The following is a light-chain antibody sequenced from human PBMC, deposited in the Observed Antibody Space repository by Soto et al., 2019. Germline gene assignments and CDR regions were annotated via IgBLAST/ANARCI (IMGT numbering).Light chain of an antibody. Sequence: QSVLTQPPSVSGSPGQSVTISCTGTSSDVGSYNRVSWYQQPPGTAPKLMMYAVSNRPSGVPDRFSGSKSGNTASLSISGLQAEDEADYYCSSYTSSSTFEVFGGGTKVTVL. CDR2: AVS. V-gene: IGLV2-18*02. J-gene: IGLJ2*01. CDR1: SSDVGSYNR. CDR3: SSYTSSSTFEV.